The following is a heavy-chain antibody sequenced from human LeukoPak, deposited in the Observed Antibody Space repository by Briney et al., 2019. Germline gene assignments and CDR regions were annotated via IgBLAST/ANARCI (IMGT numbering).Heavy chain of an antibody. V-gene: IGHV3-23*01. CDR1: GFTFSSYA. CDR3: AKDLTRTTPANDAFDI. J-gene: IGHJ3*02. Sequence: TGGSPRLSCAASGFTFSSYAMSWVRQAPGKGLEWVSAISGSGGSTYYADSVKGRFTISRDNSKNTLYLQMNSLRAEDTAVYYCAKDLTRTTPANDAFDIWGQGTMVTVSS. D-gene: IGHD1-1*01. CDR2: ISGSGGST.